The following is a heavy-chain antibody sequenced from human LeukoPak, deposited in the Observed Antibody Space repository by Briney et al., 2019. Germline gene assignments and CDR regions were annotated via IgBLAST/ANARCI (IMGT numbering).Heavy chain of an antibody. V-gene: IGHV1-2*02. CDR1: GYTFTDYY. CDR2: INPNSGGT. D-gene: IGHD6-6*01. CDR3: ARARWQLVPYFDS. Sequence: ASVEVSCKASGYTFTDYYMHWVRQAPGQGLEWMGWINPNSGGTNFAQKFQGRVAMTRDTSISTAYLELGSLRSDDTAVYFCARARWQLVPYFDSWGQGTPVTVSS. J-gene: IGHJ4*02.